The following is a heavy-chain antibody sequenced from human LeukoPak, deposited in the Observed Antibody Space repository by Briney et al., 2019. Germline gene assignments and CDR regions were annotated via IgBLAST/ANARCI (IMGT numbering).Heavy chain of an antibody. CDR1: GGSISSYY. CDR2: IYYSGST. CDR3: AGTTVKGGFDY. D-gene: IGHD4-17*01. J-gene: IGHJ4*02. Sequence: TASETLSLTCTVSGGSISSYYWSWIRQPPGKGLEWIGYIYYSGSTNYNPSLKSRVTISVDTSKNQFSLKLSSVTAADTAVYNCAGTTVKGGFDYWGQGTLVTVSS. V-gene: IGHV4-59*01.